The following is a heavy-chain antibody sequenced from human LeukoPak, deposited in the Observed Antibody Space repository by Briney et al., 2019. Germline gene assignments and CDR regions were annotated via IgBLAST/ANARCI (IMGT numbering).Heavy chain of an antibody. D-gene: IGHD3-10*01. CDR3: TSALGGFTMVRVRFYYYGMDV. Sequence: GGSLRLSCAASGFTFSNAWMSWVRQAPGKGLEWVGRIKSKTDGGTTDYAAPVKGRFTISRDDSKNTLYLQMNSLKTEDTAVYYCTSALGGFTMVRVRFYYYGMDVWGKGTTVTVSS. CDR1: GFTFSNAW. CDR2: IKSKTDGGTT. V-gene: IGHV3-15*01. J-gene: IGHJ6*04.